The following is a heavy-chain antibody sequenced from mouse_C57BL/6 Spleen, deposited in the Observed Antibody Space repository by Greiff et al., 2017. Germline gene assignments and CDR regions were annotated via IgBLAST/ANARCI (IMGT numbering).Heavy chain of an antibody. D-gene: IGHD1-1*01. CDR2: ICWDDDK. CDR3: ARRGGTTVGFDY. CDR1: GFSLSTFGMG. V-gene: IGHV8-8*01. Sequence: QVQLKESGPGILQPSQTLSLTCSFSGFSLSTFGMGVGRLRPPSGKGLEWLAHICWDDDKYYNPALKSRPTISKDTSKNQVFLKLDNVDTAETATYYCARRGGTTVGFDYWGQGTTLTVSS. J-gene: IGHJ2*01.